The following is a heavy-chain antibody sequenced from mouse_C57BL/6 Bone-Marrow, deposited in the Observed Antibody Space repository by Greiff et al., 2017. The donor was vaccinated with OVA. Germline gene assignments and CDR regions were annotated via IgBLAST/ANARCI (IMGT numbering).Heavy chain of an antibody. D-gene: IGHD1-2*01. CDR3: ARTKVITTANFDV. J-gene: IGHJ1*03. CDR2: ISSGSSTI. Sequence: EVKLMESGGGLVKPGGSLKLSCAASGFTFSDYGMHWVRQAPEKGLEWVAYISSGSSTIYYADTVKGRFTISRDNAKNTLFLQMTSLRSEDTAMYYCARTKVITTANFDVWGTGTTVTVSS. V-gene: IGHV5-17*01. CDR1: GFTFSDYG.